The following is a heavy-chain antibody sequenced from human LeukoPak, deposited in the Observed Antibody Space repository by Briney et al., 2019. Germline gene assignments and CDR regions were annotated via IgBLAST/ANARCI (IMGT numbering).Heavy chain of an antibody. CDR1: GFSFSSYG. J-gene: IGHJ3*02. V-gene: IGHV3-30*03. CDR2: ISYDGSNK. Sequence: GGSLRLSCAASGFSFSSYGMHWVRQAPGKGLEWVAVISYDGSNKYYADSVKGRFTISRDNSKNTLYLQMNSLRAEDTAVCYCATFDIWGQGTMVTVSS. CDR3: ATFDI.